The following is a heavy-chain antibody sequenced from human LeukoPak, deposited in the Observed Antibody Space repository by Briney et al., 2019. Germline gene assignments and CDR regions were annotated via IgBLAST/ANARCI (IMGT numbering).Heavy chain of an antibody. V-gene: IGHV3-21*01. D-gene: IGHD3-22*01. Sequence: GGSLRLSCAASRFIFSNYTMNWVRQAPGKGLEWVSCISSSSSFIYYADSVKGRFTISRDNAKNSLYLQMNSLRAEDSAAYYCARDLSEWSHYYDSSGLGFWGQGTLVTVSS. CDR3: ARDLSEWSHYYDSSGLGF. J-gene: IGHJ4*02. CDR1: RFIFSNYT. CDR2: ISSSSSFI.